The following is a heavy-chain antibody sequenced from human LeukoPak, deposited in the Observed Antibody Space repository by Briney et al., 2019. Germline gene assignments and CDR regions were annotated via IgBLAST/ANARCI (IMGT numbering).Heavy chain of an antibody. CDR2: MKGDGSEI. CDR3: ARPGYTAGYDL. Sequence: GGSLRLSCAASGFTFSTYWMTWVRQAPGKGLEWVANMKGDGSEIYYVDSVKGRFTISRDNAKNLLYLQMNSLRAEDTAEYYCARPGYTAGYDLWGQGTLVTVSS. V-gene: IGHV3-7*01. CDR1: GFTFSTYW. D-gene: IGHD3-9*01. J-gene: IGHJ3*01.